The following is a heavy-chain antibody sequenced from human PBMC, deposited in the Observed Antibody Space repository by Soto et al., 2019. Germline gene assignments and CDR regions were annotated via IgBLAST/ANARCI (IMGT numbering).Heavy chain of an antibody. CDR2: VSRSGGTT. D-gene: IGHD3-9*01. CDR3: ARTGPADILALDI. J-gene: IGHJ3*02. CDR1: AFTFSSYA. V-gene: IGHV3-23*01. Sequence: AQVLQFGGGLVQPGGSLSLSCATSAFTFSSYAMTWVRQTPGKGLEWVSTVSRSGGTTYYADSVKGRFTISRDNSKNTLSLQMDSLRVEDTAINYCARTGPADILALDIRGQGAMVTVSS.